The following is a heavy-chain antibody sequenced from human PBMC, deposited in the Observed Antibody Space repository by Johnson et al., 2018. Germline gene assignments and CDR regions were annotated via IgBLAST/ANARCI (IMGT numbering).Heavy chain of an antibody. CDR2: ISFDGSNK. V-gene: IGHV3-30*18. D-gene: IGHD3-10*01. Sequence: QVQLVQSGGGVVQPGRSLRLSCAASGFTFSTYGMHWVRQAPGKGLEWVAVISFDGSNKHYADYVEGRFIISRDNSKNKLYLQMNSLRAEDTALYYCAKEGWFGGNYYYYYMDVWGKGTTVTVSS. CDR3: AKEGWFGGNYYYYYMDV. CDR1: GFTFSTYG. J-gene: IGHJ6*03.